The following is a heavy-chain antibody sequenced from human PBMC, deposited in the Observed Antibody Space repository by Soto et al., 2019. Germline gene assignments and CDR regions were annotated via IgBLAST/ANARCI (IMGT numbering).Heavy chain of an antibody. Sequence: QVQLVQSGAEVRKPGASVKVSCKASGYTFNNYFMHWVRQAPAQGLEWMGVITPSSGSTTYAQRFRGSLTMTRDTSTSTVYKALRSLRSEDTAVYFCARDLVPIWNYVGLAPGAQHWFDPWGQGTLVTVSS. J-gene: IGHJ5*02. CDR2: ITPSSGST. V-gene: IGHV1-46*02. CDR3: ARDLVPIWNYVGLAPGAQHWFDP. CDR1: GYTFNNYF. D-gene: IGHD1-7*01.